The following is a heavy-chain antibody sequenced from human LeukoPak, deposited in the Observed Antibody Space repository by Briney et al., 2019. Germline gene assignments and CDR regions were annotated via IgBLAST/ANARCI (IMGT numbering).Heavy chain of an antibody. CDR2: LYPVDSHT. D-gene: IGHD5-18*01. CDR3: ARPGDTAMAFNI. Sequence: GESLKISCKGSGYSLTTYWIAWVPQMPGKGPEGMGILYPVDSHTRYNPPFQGQVTTSTDESINTAYLQWSSLKASDTAIYYCARPGDTAMAFNIWGQGTMVTVSS. CDR1: GYSLTTYW. V-gene: IGHV5-51*01. J-gene: IGHJ3*02.